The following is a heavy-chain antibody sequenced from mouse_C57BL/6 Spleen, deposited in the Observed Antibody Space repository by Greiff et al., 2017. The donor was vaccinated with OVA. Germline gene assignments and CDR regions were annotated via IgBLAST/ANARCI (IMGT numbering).Heavy chain of an antibody. D-gene: IGHD2-4*01. CDR1: GYTFTSDW. CDR3: ARGYDYDRWYFDV. V-gene: IGHV1-72*01. CDR2: IDPNSGGT. J-gene: IGHJ1*03. Sequence: QVQLQQPGAELVKPGASVKLSCKASGYTFTSDWMHWVKQRPGRGLEWMGRIDPNSGGTKYNEKFKSKATLTVDKPSSTAYMQLSSLTYEDSAVYYCARGYDYDRWYFDVWGTGTTVTVSS.